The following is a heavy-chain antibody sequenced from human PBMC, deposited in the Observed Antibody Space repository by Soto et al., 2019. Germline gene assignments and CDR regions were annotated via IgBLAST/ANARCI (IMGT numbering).Heavy chain of an antibody. CDR1: GGSIITGSYY. J-gene: IGHJ4*02. CDR3: ASNFGESSWAYFDY. CDR2: IYYSGST. D-gene: IGHD3-10*01. V-gene: IGHV4-30-4*01. Sequence: QVQLQESGPRLVKPSQTLSLTCTVSGGSIITGSYYWSWIRQPPGKGLEWIGYIYYSGSTYDNPSLKSRVTISIDTSKSQFSLKLTSVTAADTADYYCASNFGESSWAYFDYWGQGTLVTVSS.